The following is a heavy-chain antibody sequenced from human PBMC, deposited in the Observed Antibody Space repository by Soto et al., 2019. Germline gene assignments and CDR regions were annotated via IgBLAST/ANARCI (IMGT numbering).Heavy chain of an antibody. V-gene: IGHV4-59*01. CDR1: GGSISNFH. CDR3: ARDPDSRGYSYFDY. Sequence: QVQLQESGPGLVKPSETLSLTCTISGGSISNFHWSWIRQPPGKALEWIGYIYNNGSTKYSPSPKSRVTISVDTSKNQFSLKLSSVTAADTAVYYCARDPDSRGYSYFDYWGQGNLVTVAS. CDR2: IYNNGST. D-gene: IGHD3-22*01. J-gene: IGHJ4*02.